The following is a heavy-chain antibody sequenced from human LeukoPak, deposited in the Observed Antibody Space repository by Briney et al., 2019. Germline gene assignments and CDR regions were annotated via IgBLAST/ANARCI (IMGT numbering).Heavy chain of an antibody. D-gene: IGHD5-18*01. CDR3: ARGRKGRAGYSYGPGWFDP. V-gene: IGHV4-34*01. CDR2: INHSGST. J-gene: IGHJ5*02. CDR1: GGSFSGYY. Sequence: PSETLSLTCAVYGGSFSGYYWSWIRQPPGKGLEWIGEINHSGSTNYNPSLKSRVTISVDTSKNQFSLKLSSVTAADTAVYYCARGRKGRAGYSYGPGWFDPWGQGALVTVSS.